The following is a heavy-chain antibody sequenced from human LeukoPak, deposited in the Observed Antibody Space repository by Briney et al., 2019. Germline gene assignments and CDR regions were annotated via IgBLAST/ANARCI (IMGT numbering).Heavy chain of an antibody. CDR2: IYYSGST. J-gene: IGHJ4*02. Sequence: SETLSLTCTVSGGSISSYYWSWIRQPPGKGLEWIGYIYYSGSTNYNPSLKSRVTISVDTSKNQFSLKLSSVTAADTAVYYCARESYSSSWYLNWGQGTLVTVSS. CDR1: GGSISSYY. D-gene: IGHD6-13*01. V-gene: IGHV4-59*01. CDR3: ARESYSSSWYLN.